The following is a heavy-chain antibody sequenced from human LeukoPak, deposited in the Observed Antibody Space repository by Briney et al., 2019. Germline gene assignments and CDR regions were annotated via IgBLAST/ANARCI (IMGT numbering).Heavy chain of an antibody. V-gene: IGHV4-61*01. CDR3: ARDWLVVQPYIMDV. J-gene: IGHJ6*02. CDR2: IYYSGTT. CDR1: GGSVRSGSYY. D-gene: IGHD2-2*01. Sequence: SETLSLTCTVSGGSVRSGSYYWSWVRQPPGKGLEWIGYIYYSGTTNYNPSLKSRLTISVDTSKNQFSLKLSSVTAADTAVYYCARDWLVVQPYIMDVWGQGTTVTVSS.